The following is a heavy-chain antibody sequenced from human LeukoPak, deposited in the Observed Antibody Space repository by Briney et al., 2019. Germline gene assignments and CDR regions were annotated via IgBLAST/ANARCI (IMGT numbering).Heavy chain of an antibody. V-gene: IGHV3-7*01. CDR3: ATDVPAVTIFGY. D-gene: IGHD2-2*01. CDR1: GFTFSSYW. Sequence: GGSLRLSCAASGFTFSSYWMSWVRQAPGKGLEWVANIKQDGSEKYYVDSVKGRFIISRDNAENSLYLQMNSLRAEDTAVYYCATDVPAVTIFGYWGQGTLVTVSS. J-gene: IGHJ4*02. CDR2: IKQDGSEK.